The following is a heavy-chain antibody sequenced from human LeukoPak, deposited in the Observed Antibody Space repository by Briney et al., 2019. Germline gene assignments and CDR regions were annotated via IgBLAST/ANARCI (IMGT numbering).Heavy chain of an antibody. V-gene: IGHV3-48*01. CDR2: ISSSGFTI. CDR1: GFTCSDYS. CDR3: AKRGLAAALFR. D-gene: IGHD6-13*01. Sequence: PGGSLRLSCAASGFTCSDYSMNWVRQAPGKGLEWVSYISSSGFTINYADSVKGRFTISRDNSKNTLYLQMNRLRAEDTAVYYCAKRGLAAALFRWGQGTLVTVSS. J-gene: IGHJ4*02.